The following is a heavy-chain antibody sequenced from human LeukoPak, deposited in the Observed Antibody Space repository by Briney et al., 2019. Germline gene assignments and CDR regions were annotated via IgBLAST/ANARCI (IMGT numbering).Heavy chain of an antibody. CDR3: ARRKVESNDLRLENWFDP. CDR2: IYYSGST. J-gene: IGHJ5*02. V-gene: IGHV4-39*01. Sequence: SETLSLTCTVSGGSMSSSGQYWGWIRQSPVKGLEWIGSIYYSGSTYYNPSLKSRVTISVDTSKNQFSLELRSVTAADTAVYYCARRKVESNDLRLENWFDPWGQGTLVIVSS. D-gene: IGHD1-1*01. CDR1: GGSMSSSGQY.